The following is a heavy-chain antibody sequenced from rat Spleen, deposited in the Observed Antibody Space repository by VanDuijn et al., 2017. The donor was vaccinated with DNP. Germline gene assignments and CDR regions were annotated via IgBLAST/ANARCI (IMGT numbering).Heavy chain of an antibody. D-gene: IGHD1-3*01. Sequence: EVQLVESGGGLVQPGRSLKLSCAVSGFTFSQHYMAWVRQAPNKGLEWVASISTSDKRTYYPDSVKGRFTVSGDNSRSSLDLQMNSLKSEDTATYYCVRDSATSQIRYYFDYWGQGVMVTVSS. CDR1: GFTFSQHY. V-gene: IGHV5-27*01. CDR2: ISTSDKRT. CDR3: VRDSATSQIRYYFDY. J-gene: IGHJ2*01.